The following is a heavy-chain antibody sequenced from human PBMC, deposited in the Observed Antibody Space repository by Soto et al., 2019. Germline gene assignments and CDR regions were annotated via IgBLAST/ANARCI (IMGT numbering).Heavy chain of an antibody. D-gene: IGHD4-17*01. CDR2: INAGNGDT. Sequence: ASVKVSCKASGYTFTRYSIHWVRQAPGQRLEWMGWINAGNGDTEYSQRFQGRVSLTGDTSANTVYVEVSSLTSEDTAMFYCALWDYDGYSAFYIWGQGTMVT. CDR1: GYTFTRYS. CDR3: ALWDYDGYSAFYI. J-gene: IGHJ3*02. V-gene: IGHV1-3*01.